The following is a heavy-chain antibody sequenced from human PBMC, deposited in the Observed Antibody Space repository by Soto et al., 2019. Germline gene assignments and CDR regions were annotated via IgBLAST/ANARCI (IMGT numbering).Heavy chain of an antibody. J-gene: IGHJ5*02. CDR3: ARDYRDILTGFTWFDP. Sequence: GGSLRLSCAASGFTLRTFAIHWVRQAPGKGLEYVSGISNDGGITYYANSVKGRFTISRDNSKNTLYLQMDSLRAEDMAVYYCARDYRDILTGFTWFDPWGQGTLVTVSS. CDR1: GFTLRTFA. CDR2: ISNDGGIT. D-gene: IGHD3-9*01. V-gene: IGHV3-64*01.